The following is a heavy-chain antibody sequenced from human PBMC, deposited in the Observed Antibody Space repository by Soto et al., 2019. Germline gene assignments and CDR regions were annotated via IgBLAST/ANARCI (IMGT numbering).Heavy chain of an antibody. D-gene: IGHD2-2*01. Sequence: ASVKVSCKASGYTFTSYGISWVRQAPGQGLEWMGWINAYNGDTNYAQKLQGRVTMTRDTSISTAYMELSRLRSDDTAVYYCARDLGCSSTSCYGYGMDVWGQGTTVTVSS. CDR1: GYTFTSYG. J-gene: IGHJ6*02. CDR2: INAYNGDT. V-gene: IGHV1-18*01. CDR3: ARDLGCSSTSCYGYGMDV.